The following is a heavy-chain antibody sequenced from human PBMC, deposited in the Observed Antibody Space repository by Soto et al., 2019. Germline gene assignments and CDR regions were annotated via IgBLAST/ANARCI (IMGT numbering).Heavy chain of an antibody. J-gene: IGHJ6*02. CDR2: ISAYNGNT. CDR1: GYTFTSYG. V-gene: IGHV1-18*01. Sequence: ASVKVSCKASGYTFTSYGISWVRQAPGQGLEWMRWISAYNGNTNYAQKLQGRVTMTTDTSTSTAYMELRSLRSDDTAVYYCAREGPIAAAGTTPIYYYGMDVWGQGTTVTVSS. D-gene: IGHD6-13*01. CDR3: AREGPIAAAGTTPIYYYGMDV.